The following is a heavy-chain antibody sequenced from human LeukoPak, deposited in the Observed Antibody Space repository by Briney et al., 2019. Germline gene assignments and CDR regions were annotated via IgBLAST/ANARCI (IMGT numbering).Heavy chain of an antibody. Sequence: GGSLRLSCVASGFTFSDYYMSWIRQSPGKRLEWLSTIGTRGSRIDIADSMKGRLTISRDNAKRSLYLQVNGLTAEDTAVYYCARLYGIQLGGRTGWFDPWGRGTQVIVSS. CDR2: IGTRGSRI. J-gene: IGHJ5*02. V-gene: IGHV3-11*01. CDR3: ARLYGIQLGGRTGWFDP. D-gene: IGHD1-1*01. CDR1: GFTFSDYY.